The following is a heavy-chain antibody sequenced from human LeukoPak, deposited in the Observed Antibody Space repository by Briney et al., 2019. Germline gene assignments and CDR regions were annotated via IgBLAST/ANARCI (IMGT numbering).Heavy chain of an antibody. J-gene: IGHJ6*02. V-gene: IGHV1-69*13. CDR3: ARVGAGDYYYYGMDV. CDR2: IIPIFGTA. CDR1: GGTFSSYA. D-gene: IGHD1-26*01. Sequence: GASVTVSCMASGGTFSSYAISWVRQAPGQGLEWMGGIIPIFGTANYAQKFQGRVTITADESTSTAYMELSSLRSEDTAVYYCARVGAGDYYYYGMDVWGQGTTVTVSS.